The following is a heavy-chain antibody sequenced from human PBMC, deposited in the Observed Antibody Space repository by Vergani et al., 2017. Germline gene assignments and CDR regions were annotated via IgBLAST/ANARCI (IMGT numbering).Heavy chain of an antibody. V-gene: IGHV3-30*01. CDR3: ARGRIAVAPLDY. Sequence: QVQLVESGGGVVQPGRSLRLSCAASGFTFSSYAMHWVRQAPGKGLEWVAVISYDGSNKYYADSVKGRFTISRDNSKNTRYLQMNSLRAEDTAVYYCARGRIAVAPLDYWGQGTLVTVSS. CDR2: ISYDGSNK. J-gene: IGHJ4*02. CDR1: GFTFSSYA. D-gene: IGHD6-19*01.